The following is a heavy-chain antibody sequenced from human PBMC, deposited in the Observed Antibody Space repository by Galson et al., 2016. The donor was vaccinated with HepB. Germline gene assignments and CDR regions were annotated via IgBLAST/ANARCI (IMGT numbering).Heavy chain of an antibody. Sequence: CKASGYTFTGYYIYWVRQAAGQGLEWMGWINPKTGGTNYAQTFQGRVTVTRDTSITTSYMELRRLRSDDTAIYFCARAWDSGYDLGLDYWGQGTLVTVSS. CDR2: INPKTGGT. CDR3: ARAWDSGYDLGLDY. V-gene: IGHV1-2*02. CDR1: GYTFTGYY. J-gene: IGHJ4*02. D-gene: IGHD5-12*01.